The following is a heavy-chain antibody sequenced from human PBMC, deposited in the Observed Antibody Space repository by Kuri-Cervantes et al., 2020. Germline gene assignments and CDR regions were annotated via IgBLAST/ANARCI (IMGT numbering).Heavy chain of an antibody. CDR1: GYSFTSDYH. CDR3: ATYSGSYGDY. CDR2: IHHSGIT. D-gene: IGHD1-26*01. J-gene: IGHJ4*02. V-gene: IGHV4-38-2*02. Sequence: SETLSLTCTVSGYSFTSDYHWGWIRQPPGKGLEWIGTIHHSGITYYNPSLKSRVTISIDTSKNQFSLKVTSVTAADTAVYYCATYSGSYGDYRGQGTLVTVSS.